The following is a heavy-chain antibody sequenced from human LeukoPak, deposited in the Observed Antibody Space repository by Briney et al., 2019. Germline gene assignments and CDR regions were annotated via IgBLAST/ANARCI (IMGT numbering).Heavy chain of an antibody. CDR2: IYSGGST. Sequence: GGSLRLSCAASGFTVSSNYMSWVRQAPGKGLEWVSVIYSGGSTYYADSVKGRFTISRDNSKNTLYLQMNSLRAEDTALYYCAKDPEAMVISYYFDYWGQGTLVTVSS. CDR3: AKDPEAMVISYYFDY. J-gene: IGHJ4*02. D-gene: IGHD5-18*01. CDR1: GFTVSSNY. V-gene: IGHV3-53*01.